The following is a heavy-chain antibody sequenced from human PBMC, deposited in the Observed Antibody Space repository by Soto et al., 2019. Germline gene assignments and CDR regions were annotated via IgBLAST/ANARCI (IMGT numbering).Heavy chain of an antibody. CDR2: IYYNDNT. Sequence: QVQLQESGPGLVKPSETLSLTCTVSGGSISNHYWSWIRQPPGKGLEWIGYIYYNDNTNYNPSLXXXXXXXXXXXXXXXXXXXXXXXXXXXXXXXXXXXXWYSEYWGQGTLVTVSS. J-gene: IGHJ4*02. CDR1: GGSISNHY. CDR3: XXXXWYSEY. D-gene: IGHD1-20*01. V-gene: IGHV4-59*11.